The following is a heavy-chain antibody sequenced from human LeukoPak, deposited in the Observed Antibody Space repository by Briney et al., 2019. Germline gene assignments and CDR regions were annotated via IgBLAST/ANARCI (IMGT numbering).Heavy chain of an antibody. V-gene: IGHV3-30*04. D-gene: IGHD2-15*01. CDR1: GFTFSSYA. Sequence: GRSLRLSCAASGFTFSSYAMHWVRQAPGKGLEWVAVISYDGRNKYYADSVKGRFTISRDNSKNTLYLQMSSLRAEDTAVYYCARELVVVAAGFDYWGQGTLVTVSS. CDR2: ISYDGRNK. CDR3: ARELVVVAAGFDY. J-gene: IGHJ4*02.